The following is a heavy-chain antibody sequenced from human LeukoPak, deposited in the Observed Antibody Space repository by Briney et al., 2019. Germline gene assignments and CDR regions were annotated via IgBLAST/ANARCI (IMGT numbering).Heavy chain of an antibody. J-gene: IGHJ4*02. CDR1: GFTFSDYY. Sequence: GGSLRLSCAASGFTFSDYYMSWIRQAPGKGLEWVSYISSSGSTIYYADSVKGRFAISRDNAKNSLYLQMNSLRAEDTAVYYCAREYYYVSSGSMSTAFDYWGQGTLVTVSS. D-gene: IGHD3-22*01. V-gene: IGHV3-11*01. CDR2: ISSSGSTI. CDR3: AREYYYVSSGSMSTAFDY.